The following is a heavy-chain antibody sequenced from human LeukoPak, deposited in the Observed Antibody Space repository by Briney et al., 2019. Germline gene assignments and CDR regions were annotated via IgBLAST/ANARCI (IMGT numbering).Heavy chain of an antibody. V-gene: IGHV4-34*01. Sequence: SETLSLTCAVYGGSFSGYYWSWIRQPPGKGLEWIGEINHSGSTNYNPSLKSRVTISVDTSKNQFSLKLSSVTAADTAVYYCARRLPLRPQLDYWGQGTLVTVSS. CDR2: INHSGST. J-gene: IGHJ4*02. CDR3: ARRLPLRPQLDY. CDR1: GGSFSGYY. D-gene: IGHD5-12*01.